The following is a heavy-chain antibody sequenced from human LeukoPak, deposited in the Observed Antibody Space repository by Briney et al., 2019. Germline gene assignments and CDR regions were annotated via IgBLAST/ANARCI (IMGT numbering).Heavy chain of an antibody. CDR1: GYTFTSYG. V-gene: IGHV1-18*01. Sequence: ASVKVSCKASGYTFTSYGISWVRQAPGQGLEWMGWISAYNGDTNYAQKLQGRVTMTTDTSTSTAYMELRSLRSDDTAVYYCARDNWNDYYYYYMDVWGKGTTVTVSS. CDR3: ARDNWNDYYYYYMDV. D-gene: IGHD1-1*01. J-gene: IGHJ6*03. CDR2: ISAYNGDT.